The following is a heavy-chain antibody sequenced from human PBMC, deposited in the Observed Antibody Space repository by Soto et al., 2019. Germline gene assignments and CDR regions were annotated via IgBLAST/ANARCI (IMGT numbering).Heavy chain of an antibody. V-gene: IGHV1-18*01. J-gene: IGHJ5*02. D-gene: IGHD2-21*02. CDR3: ARDKAYCGGDCSDWFDP. CDR2: ISAYNGNT. Sequence: ASVKVSCTASGYTFTSYGISWVRQAPGQGLEWMGWISAYNGNTNYAQKLQGRVTMTTDTSTSTAYMELRSLRSDDTAVYYCARDKAYCGGDCSDWFDPWGQGTLVTVSS. CDR1: GYTFTSYG.